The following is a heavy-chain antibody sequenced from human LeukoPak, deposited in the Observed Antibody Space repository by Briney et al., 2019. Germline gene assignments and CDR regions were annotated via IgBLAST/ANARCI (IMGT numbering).Heavy chain of an antibody. Sequence: ASVKVSCKASGYTFTGYYMHWVRQAPGQGLEWVGRINPSGGNTIYAQNFQGRLTMTRDMSTSTVHMELSSLRSEDTAVYFCASEGRRDGYNTFDYWGQGSLVTVSS. D-gene: IGHD5-24*01. CDR3: ASEGRRDGYNTFDY. V-gene: IGHV1-46*01. CDR1: GYTFTGYY. CDR2: INPSGGNT. J-gene: IGHJ4*02.